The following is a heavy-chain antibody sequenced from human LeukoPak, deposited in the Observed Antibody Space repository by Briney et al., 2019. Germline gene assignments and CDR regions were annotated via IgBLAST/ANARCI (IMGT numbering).Heavy chain of an antibody. CDR1: GFSFSDPG. Sequence: GGSLRLSCAASGFSFSDPGMNWVRQAPGKGLEWVSGITGSGGITYYADSVKGRFTISRDNSKNTLYLQMNSLRAEDTAVYYCAKLLIAVAGVFDYWGQGTLVTVAS. CDR2: ITGSGGIT. D-gene: IGHD6-19*01. V-gene: IGHV3-23*01. J-gene: IGHJ4*02. CDR3: AKLLIAVAGVFDY.